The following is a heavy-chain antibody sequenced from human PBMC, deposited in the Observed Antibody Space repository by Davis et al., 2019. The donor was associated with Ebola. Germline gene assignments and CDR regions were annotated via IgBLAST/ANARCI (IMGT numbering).Heavy chain of an antibody. Sequence: GESLKISCAASGFPFRRYWMHWVRQAPGKGLVWVSRISTDVSSTSYADSVKGRFTISRDNAQNTLYLQMNSLRAEDTAVYYCARDRYSSSWLQGFDPWGQGTLVTVSS. J-gene: IGHJ5*02. CDR1: GFPFRRYW. CDR3: ARDRYSSSWLQGFDP. CDR2: ISTDVSST. V-gene: IGHV3-74*01. D-gene: IGHD6-13*01.